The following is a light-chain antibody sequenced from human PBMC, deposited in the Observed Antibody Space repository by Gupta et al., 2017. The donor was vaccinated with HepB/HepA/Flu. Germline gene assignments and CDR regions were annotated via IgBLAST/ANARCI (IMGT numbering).Light chain of an antibody. CDR3: QQYDSSLIT. CDR2: GAS. J-gene: IGKJ5*01. CDR1: QSVSSNY. V-gene: IGKV3-20*01. Sequence: EIVLTQSPGTLSLSPGERATLSCRASQSVSSNYLAWYQQKPGQTPRLLIYGASSRATGIPDRFSGSGSGTEFTLTVSRREPEDFAVYYCQQYDSSLITFGQGTRLEIK.